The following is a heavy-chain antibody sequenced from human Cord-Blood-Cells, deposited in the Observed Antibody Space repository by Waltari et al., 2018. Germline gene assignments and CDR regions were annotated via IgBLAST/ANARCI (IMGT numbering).Heavy chain of an antibody. V-gene: IGHV3-74*01. CDR3: AREMDGAARAFDI. D-gene: IGHD6-6*01. CDR1: GFTFSSYW. Sequence: EVQLVESGGGLVQPGGSLRLSCAASGFTFSSYWMHWVRQAPGKGLVGVTSINSEGSGTRDADSVKGRFTISRDNAKNTLYLQMNSLRAEDTAVYYCAREMDGAARAFDIWGQGTMVTVSS. CDR2: INSEGSGT. J-gene: IGHJ3*02.